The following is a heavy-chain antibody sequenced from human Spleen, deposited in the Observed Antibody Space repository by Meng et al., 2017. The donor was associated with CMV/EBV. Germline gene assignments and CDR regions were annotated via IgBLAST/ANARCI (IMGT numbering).Heavy chain of an antibody. CDR2: ISYDGSNK. D-gene: IGHD4-11*01. CDR3: ARVIQGVPSYSNSYYYYYGMDV. V-gene: IGHV3-30*04. Sequence: GESLKISCAASGFTFSSYAMHWVRQAPGKGLEWVAVISYDGSNKYYADSVKGRLTISRDNSKNTLYLQMNSLRAEDTAVYYCARVIQGVPSYSNSYYYYYGMDVWGQGTTVTV. CDR1: GFTFSSYA. J-gene: IGHJ6*02.